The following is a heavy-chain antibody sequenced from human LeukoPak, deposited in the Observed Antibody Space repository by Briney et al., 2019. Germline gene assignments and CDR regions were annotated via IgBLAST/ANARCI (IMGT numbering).Heavy chain of an antibody. CDR3: AKDMRLRTTVTTIGFDY. D-gene: IGHD4-17*01. CDR2: ISWNSGSI. CDR1: GFTFDDYA. V-gene: IGHV3-9*01. Sequence: PGGSLRLSCAASGFTFDDYAMHWVRHAPGKGLEWVSGISWNSGSIGYADSVKGRFTISRANAKNSLYLQMNSLRAEDTALYYCAKDMRLRTTVTTIGFDYWGQGTLVTVSS. J-gene: IGHJ4*02.